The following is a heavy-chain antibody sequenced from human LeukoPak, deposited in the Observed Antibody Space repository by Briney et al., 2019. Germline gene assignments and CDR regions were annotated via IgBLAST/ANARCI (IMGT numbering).Heavy chain of an antibody. D-gene: IGHD6-6*01. CDR1: GYTFTGYY. Sequence: ASVTVSCKASGYTFTGYYMHWVRQAPGQGLEWMGRINPNSGGTNYAQKFQGRVTMTRDTSISTAYMELSRLRSDDTAVYYCATIAARLGYFDYWGQGTLVTVSS. CDR2: INPNSGGT. J-gene: IGHJ4*02. CDR3: ATIAARLGYFDY. V-gene: IGHV1-2*06.